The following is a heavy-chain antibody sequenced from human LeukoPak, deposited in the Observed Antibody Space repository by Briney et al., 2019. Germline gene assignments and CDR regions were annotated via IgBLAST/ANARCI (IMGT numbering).Heavy chain of an antibody. Sequence: PGGSLRLSCAASGFTFSSYGMHWVRQAPGKGLEWVAFIRYDGSNKYYADSAKGRFTISRDNSKNTLYLQMNSLRAEDTAVYYCAGIAAAGDNYYYYGMDVWGQGTTVTVSS. CDR1: GFTFSSYG. J-gene: IGHJ6*02. V-gene: IGHV3-30*02. D-gene: IGHD6-13*01. CDR3: AGIAAAGDNYYYYGMDV. CDR2: IRYDGSNK.